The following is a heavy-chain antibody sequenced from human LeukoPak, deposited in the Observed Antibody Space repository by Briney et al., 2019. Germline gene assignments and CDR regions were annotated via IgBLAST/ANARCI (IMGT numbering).Heavy chain of an antibody. CDR2: IYYSGST. D-gene: IGHD4-17*01. CDR1: GGSISSYY. J-gene: IGHJ4*02. Sequence: SETLSLTCTVSGGSISSYYWSWIRQPPGKGLEWIGYIYYSGSTNYNPSLKSRVTMSVDTSENQFSLRLSSVTAADTAVYYCARHREATTVTNFDYWGQGTLVTVSS. CDR3: ARHREATTVTNFDY. V-gene: IGHV4-59*08.